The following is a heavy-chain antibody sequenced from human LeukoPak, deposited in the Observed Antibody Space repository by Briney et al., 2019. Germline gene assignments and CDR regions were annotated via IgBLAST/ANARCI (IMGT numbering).Heavy chain of an antibody. V-gene: IGHV4-59*01. J-gene: IGHJ4*02. CDR3: ARGEYYFDY. Sequence: SKTLSLTCTVSGGSISSYYWSWIRQPPGKGLEWIGYIYYSGSTNYNPSLKSRVTISVDTSKNQFSLKLSSVTAADTAVYYRARGEYYFDYWGQGTLVTVSS. CDR1: GGSISSYY. CDR2: IYYSGST. D-gene: IGHD3-10*01.